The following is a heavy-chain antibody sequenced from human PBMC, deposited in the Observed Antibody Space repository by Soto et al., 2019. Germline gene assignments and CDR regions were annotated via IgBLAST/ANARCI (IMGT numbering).Heavy chain of an antibody. Sequence: QVQLQESGPGLVKPSQTLSLTSTVSGGSISSGDSYWSWIRQPPGKGLEWIGYIYYSGSTYYNPCLKSRVTISVDTSKNQISLKLSSVTAGDTAVYYCARASPVVTDVWGQGTTVTVSS. CDR1: GGSISSGDSY. CDR2: IYYSGST. CDR3: ARASPVVTDV. J-gene: IGHJ6*02. V-gene: IGHV4-30-4*01. D-gene: IGHD5-18*01.